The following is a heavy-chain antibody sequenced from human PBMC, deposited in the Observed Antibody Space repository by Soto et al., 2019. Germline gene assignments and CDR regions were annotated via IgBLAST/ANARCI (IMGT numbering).Heavy chain of an antibody. CDR2: VYYTGST. V-gene: IGHV4-59*01. Sequence: PSETLSLTCSVSGGSISGSYWSWIRQSPGKGLEWPGYVYYTGSTNYSPSLRSRVSISVDTSKNEFSLRLSSVTAADTAVYFCARSVAVPGAHIDYWGQGTQVTVS. CDR3: ARSVAVPGAHIDY. D-gene: IGHD6-19*01. J-gene: IGHJ4*02. CDR1: GGSISGSY.